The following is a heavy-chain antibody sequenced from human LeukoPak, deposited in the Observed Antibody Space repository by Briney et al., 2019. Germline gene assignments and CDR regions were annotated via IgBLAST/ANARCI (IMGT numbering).Heavy chain of an antibody. CDR3: ATAYYYDSSGPLDY. CDR1: GYTFTDYY. CDR2: VDPEDGET. D-gene: IGHD3-22*01. V-gene: IGHV1-69-2*01. Sequence: ASVKISCKVSGYTFTDYYMHWVQQAPGKGLEWMGLVDPEDGETIYAEKFQGRVTITADTSTDTAYMELSSLRSEDTAVYYCATAYYYDSSGPLDYWGQGTLVTVSS. J-gene: IGHJ4*02.